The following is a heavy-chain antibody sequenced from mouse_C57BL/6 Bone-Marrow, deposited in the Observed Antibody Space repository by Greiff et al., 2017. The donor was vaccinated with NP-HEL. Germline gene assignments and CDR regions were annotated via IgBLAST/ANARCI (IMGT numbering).Heavy chain of an antibody. CDR1: GYTFTDYY. V-gene: IGHV1-19*01. D-gene: IGHD2-3*01. J-gene: IGHJ3*01. CDR3: ARDGYPLFAY. Sequence: EVQLQESGPVLVKPGASVKMSCKASGYTFTDYYMNWVKQSHGKSLEWIGVINPYNGGTSYNQKFKGKATLTVDKSSSTAYMELNSLTSEDSAVYYCARDGYPLFAYWGQGTLVTVSA. CDR2: INPYNGGT.